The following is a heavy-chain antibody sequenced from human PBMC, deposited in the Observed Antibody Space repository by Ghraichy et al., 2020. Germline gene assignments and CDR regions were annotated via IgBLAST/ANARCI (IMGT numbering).Heavy chain of an antibody. CDR1: GGSISSGYYS. J-gene: IGHJ4*02. Sequence: SQTLSLTCTVSGGSISSGYYSWSWIRQPPGKGLEWIGYVHYSGNTYYNSSLQSRVSISVDTPKNQFSLNLRSVTAADTAVYYCARVAFGYKIDYWGQGTLVPVSS. V-gene: IGHV4-30-4*08. CDR2: VHYSGNT. D-gene: IGHD5-24*01. CDR3: ARVAFGYKIDY.